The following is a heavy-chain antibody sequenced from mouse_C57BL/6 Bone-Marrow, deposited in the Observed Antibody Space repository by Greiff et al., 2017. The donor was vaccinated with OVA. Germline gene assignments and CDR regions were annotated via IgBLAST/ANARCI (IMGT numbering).Heavy chain of an antibody. CDR1: GYTFTSYW. V-gene: IGHV1-61*01. J-gene: IGHJ2*01. CDR3: ARDRSLYYFDY. CDR2: IYPSDSET. D-gene: IGHD2-14*01. Sequence: VQLQQPGAELVRPGSSVKLSCKASGYTFTSYWMDWVKQRPGQGLEWIGNIYPSDSETHYNQKFKDKATLTVDKSSSTAYMQLSSLTSEDSAVYYCARDRSLYYFDYWGQGTTLTVSS.